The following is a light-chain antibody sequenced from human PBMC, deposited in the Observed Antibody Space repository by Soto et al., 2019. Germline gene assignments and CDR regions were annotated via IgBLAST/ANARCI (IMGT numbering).Light chain of an antibody. CDR2: GAS. V-gene: IGKV3-15*01. CDR1: QSISSN. Sequence: EIVMTQSPATLSVSPGERATLSCRASQSISSNLAWYQQKPGQAPKLLIYGASTRATGIPARFTGSGSGTDLTLTISSLQSEDFALYYCQHYNNWPPWTFGQGTKVEIK. J-gene: IGKJ1*01. CDR3: QHYNNWPPWT.